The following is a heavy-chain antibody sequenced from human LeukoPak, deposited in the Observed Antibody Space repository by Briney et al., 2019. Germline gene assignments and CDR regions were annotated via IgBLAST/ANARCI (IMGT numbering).Heavy chain of an antibody. V-gene: IGHV4-39*07. Sequence: SETLSLTCTVSGGSISSSSYYWGWIRQPPGKGLGWIGSIYYSGSTYYNPSLKSRVTISVDTSRNQFSLKLISVTAADTALYYCARFSVSQAWFAPWGQGTLVTVSS. CDR2: IYYSGST. CDR1: GGSISSSSYY. CDR3: ARFSVSQAWFAP. J-gene: IGHJ5*02.